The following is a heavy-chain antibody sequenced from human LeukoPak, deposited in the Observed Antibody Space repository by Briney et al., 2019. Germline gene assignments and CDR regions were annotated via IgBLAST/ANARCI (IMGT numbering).Heavy chain of an antibody. CDR1: GVSIRSSSFY. D-gene: IGHD1-26*01. CDR3: ARGLRWDLTISGTSTFDY. Sequence: SETLSLTCTVSGVSIRSSSFYWGWIRQPPGKGLEWIGSIYYSGSTYYRPSLKSRVTMSVDTSKNQFSLRLSSVTAADTAVYYCARGLRWDLTISGTSTFDYLCQGSLVTVSS. CDR2: IYYSGST. V-gene: IGHV4-39*01. J-gene: IGHJ4*02.